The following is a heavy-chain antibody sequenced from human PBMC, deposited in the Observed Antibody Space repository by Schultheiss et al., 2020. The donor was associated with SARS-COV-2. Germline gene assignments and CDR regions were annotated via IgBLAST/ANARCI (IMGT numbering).Heavy chain of an antibody. V-gene: IGHV4-61*05. J-gene: IGHJ4*02. Sequence: SETLSLTCTVSGGSISSGGYYWGWIRQPPGKGLEWIGYIYYSGSTNYNPSLKSRVTISVDTSKNQFSLKLSSVTAADTAVYYCARWAPRRHTWSGRDYWGQGTLVTVSS. CDR1: GGSISSGGYY. CDR2: IYYSGST. CDR3: ARWAPRRHTWSGRDY. D-gene: IGHD3-3*01.